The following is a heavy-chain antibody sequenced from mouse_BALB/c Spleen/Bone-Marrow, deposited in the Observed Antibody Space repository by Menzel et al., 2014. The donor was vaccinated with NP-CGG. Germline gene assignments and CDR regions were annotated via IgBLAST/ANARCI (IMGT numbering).Heavy chain of an antibody. D-gene: IGHD2-10*02. CDR1: GFSLTSYG. Sequence: VQVVESGPGLVAPSQSLSITCTVSGFSLTSYGVSWVRQSPGKGLEWLGVIWGDGSTNYHSALISRLSISKDNSKSQLFLKLNSLQTDDTATYYCAKGEYAKRYYAMDYWGQGTPVTVSS. V-gene: IGHV2-3*01. CDR2: IWGDGST. CDR3: AKGEYAKRYYAMDY. J-gene: IGHJ4*01.